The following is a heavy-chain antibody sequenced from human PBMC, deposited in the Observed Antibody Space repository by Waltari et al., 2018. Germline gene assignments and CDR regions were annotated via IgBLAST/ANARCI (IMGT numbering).Heavy chain of an antibody. J-gene: IGHJ4*02. D-gene: IGHD3-3*01. CDR3: ATATIFGVVIDY. V-gene: IGHV1-24*01. Sequence: QVQLVPYGAEVKKPGASVKVSCKVSGDTLTELSMNWVRQAPGKGREWMGGFDPEDGETIYAQKFQGRVTMTEDTSTDTAYMELSSLRSEDTAVYYCATATIFGVVIDYWGQGTLVTVSS. CDR2: FDPEDGET. CDR1: GDTLTELS.